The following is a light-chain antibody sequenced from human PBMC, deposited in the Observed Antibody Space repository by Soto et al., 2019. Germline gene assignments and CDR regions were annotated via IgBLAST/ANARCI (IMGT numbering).Light chain of an antibody. J-gene: IGKJ4*01. CDR1: QALSNY. CDR3: QQLSRYPLT. CDR2: SAS. V-gene: IGKV1-9*01. Sequence: DIQLTQSPSVLSVSVGDTVTITCRASQALSNYLAWYQQKPGKAPDLLIYSASTLQSGVPSRFSGSGSETEFSLTIRALQPEDFATYYCQQLSRYPLTFGGGTKVDI.